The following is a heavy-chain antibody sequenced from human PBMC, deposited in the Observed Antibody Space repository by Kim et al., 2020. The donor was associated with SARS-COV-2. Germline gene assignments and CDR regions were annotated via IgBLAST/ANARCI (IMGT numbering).Heavy chain of an antibody. CDR1: GFTFSSYA. J-gene: IGHJ1*01. V-gene: IGHV3-64D*09. CDR2: IRSNGGST. D-gene: IGHD6-19*01. CDR3: VKDWYSRGWYVSGYFQH. Sequence: GGSLRLSCSASGFTFSSYAMHWVRQAPGKGLEYVSAIRSNGGSTYYADSVKGRFTIARDNSKNTLYLQMSSLRAEDTAVYYCVKDWYSRGWYVSGYFQHWGQGTLVTVSS.